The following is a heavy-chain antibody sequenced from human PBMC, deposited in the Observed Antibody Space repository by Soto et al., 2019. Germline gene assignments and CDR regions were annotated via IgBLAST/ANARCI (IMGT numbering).Heavy chain of an antibody. Sequence: PSQTLSLTCAISGDSVSRNSAAWNWIRQSPSRGLEWLGRTYYRSKWYNDYAVSVKSRITINPDTSKNQFSLQLNSVTPEDTAVYYCARGRFTRDHYYYFGMDVWGQGTTVTVSS. CDR2: TYYRSKWYN. D-gene: IGHD1-1*01. J-gene: IGHJ6*02. CDR3: ARGRFTRDHYYYFGMDV. CDR1: GDSVSRNSAA. V-gene: IGHV6-1*01.